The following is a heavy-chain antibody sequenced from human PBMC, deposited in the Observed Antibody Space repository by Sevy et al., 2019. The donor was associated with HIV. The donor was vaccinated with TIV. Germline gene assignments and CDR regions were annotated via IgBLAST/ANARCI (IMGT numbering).Heavy chain of an antibody. CDR1: GYTFTSYD. Sequence: ASVKVSCKASGYTFTSYDINWVRQATGQGLEWMGWMNPNSGNTGYSQKFQGRATMTRNTSISTAYMELSSLRSEDTAVYYCARDTYYYDSSGYFIFDSWGQGTLVTISS. D-gene: IGHD3-22*01. V-gene: IGHV1-8*01. J-gene: IGHJ4*01. CDR2: MNPNSGNT. CDR3: ARDTYYYDSSGYFIFDS.